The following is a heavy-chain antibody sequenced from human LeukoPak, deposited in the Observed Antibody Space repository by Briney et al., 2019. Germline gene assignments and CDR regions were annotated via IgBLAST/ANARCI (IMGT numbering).Heavy chain of an antibody. CDR3: SRARDGYKDYFDY. CDR1: GFTFSRYW. CDR2: VNSDGSRS. J-gene: IGHJ4*02. Sequence: PGGSLRLSCTASGFTFSRYWMHWVRQDPGKGLVWVSRVNSDGSRSTYADSVKGRFTISRVNARNELYLQMDSLRAEDTAVYYCSRARDGYKDYFDYWGQGTLVTVSS. V-gene: IGHV3-74*01. D-gene: IGHD5-24*01.